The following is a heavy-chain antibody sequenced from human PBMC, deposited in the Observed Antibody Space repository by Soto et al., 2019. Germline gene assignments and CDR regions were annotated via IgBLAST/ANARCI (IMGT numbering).Heavy chain of an antibody. CDR2: IYSGETT. D-gene: IGHD2-21*02. Sequence: PGGSLRLACAASGFNVNSDYVSWVRQALGKGLEWVASIYSGETTYYADSLRGRFTISSDKSKNTLYFQLSSRRIEDTAVYYCTRDGRGLGRLSLFEYWGQGVLVTVSS. J-gene: IGHJ4*02. CDR3: TRDGRGLGRLSLFEY. V-gene: IGHV3-53*01. CDR1: GFNVNSDY.